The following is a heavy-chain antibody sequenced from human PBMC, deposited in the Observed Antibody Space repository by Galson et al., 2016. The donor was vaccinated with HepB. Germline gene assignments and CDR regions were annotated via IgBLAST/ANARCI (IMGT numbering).Heavy chain of an antibody. D-gene: IGHD3-10*01. CDR3: AKAYGSGSSFYYYYGMDV. J-gene: IGHJ6*02. CDR1: GFTFSSYG. CDR2: ISYDGSNK. V-gene: IGHV3-30*18. Sequence: SLRLSCAASGFTFSSYGMHWVRQAPGKGLEWVAVISYDGSNKYYADSVKGRFTISRDNSKNTLYLQMNSLRAEDTAVYYCAKAYGSGSSFYYYYGMDVWGQGTTVTVSS.